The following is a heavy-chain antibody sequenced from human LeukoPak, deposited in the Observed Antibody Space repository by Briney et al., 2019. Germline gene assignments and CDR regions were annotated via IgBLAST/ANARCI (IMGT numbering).Heavy chain of an antibody. V-gene: IGHV1-69*13. Sequence: ASVKVSCKASGGTFSSYAISWVRQAPGQGLEWMGGIIPIFGTANYAQKFEGRVTITADESTSTAYMELSSLRSEDTAVYYCARDGSSGWYSDYWGQGTLVTVSS. CDR2: IIPIFGTA. J-gene: IGHJ4*02. CDR3: ARDGSSGWYSDY. CDR1: GGTFSSYA. D-gene: IGHD6-19*01.